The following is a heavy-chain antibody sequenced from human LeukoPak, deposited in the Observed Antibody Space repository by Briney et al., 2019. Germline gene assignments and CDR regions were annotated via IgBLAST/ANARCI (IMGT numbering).Heavy chain of an antibody. V-gene: IGHV3-48*01. CDR3: ARDLTSAYWSPGGYYYYMDV. CDR2: ITSRSAFT. Sequence: PGGSLRLSCVGSGFSFSEYSMNWVRQSPGKGLEWILYITSRSAFTYFAGSVKGRFTISRDDARNSVYLHLNALRVDDTAVYYCARDLTSAYWSPGGYYYYMDVWGKGTAVTVSS. CDR1: GFSFSEYS. J-gene: IGHJ6*03. D-gene: IGHD3-16*01.